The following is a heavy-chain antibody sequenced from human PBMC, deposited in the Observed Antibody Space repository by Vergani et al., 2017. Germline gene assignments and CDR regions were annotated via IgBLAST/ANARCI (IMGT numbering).Heavy chain of an antibody. CDR1: GGSISSSSYY. V-gene: IGHV4-39*07. CDR3: ARETYGDYDADVDY. Sequence: QLQLQESGPGLVKPSETLSLTCTVSGGSISSSSYYWGWIRQPPGKGLEWIGSIYYSGSTYYNPSLKSRVTISVDTSKNQFSLKLSSVTAADTAVYYCARETYGDYDADVDYWGQGTLVTVSS. J-gene: IGHJ4*02. D-gene: IGHD4-17*01. CDR2: IYYSGST.